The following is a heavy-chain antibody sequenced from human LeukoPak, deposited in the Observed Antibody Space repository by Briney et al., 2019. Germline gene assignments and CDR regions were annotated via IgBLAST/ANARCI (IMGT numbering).Heavy chain of an antibody. CDR2: IYYSGST. V-gene: IGHV4-31*03. J-gene: IGHJ5*02. Sequence: SQTLSLTCTVSGGSISSGGYYWSWIRQHPGKGLEWIGYIYYSGSTHYNPSLKSRVTISVDTSKNQFSLKLSSVTAADTAVYYCARASSMVRGVILPANWYDPWGQGTLVTVSS. CDR1: GGSISSGGYY. D-gene: IGHD3-10*01. CDR3: ARASSMVRGVILPANWYDP.